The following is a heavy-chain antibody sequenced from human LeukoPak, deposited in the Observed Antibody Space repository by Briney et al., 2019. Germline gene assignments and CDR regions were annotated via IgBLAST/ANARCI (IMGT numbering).Heavy chain of an antibody. J-gene: IGHJ2*01. CDR3: ARGEGMSTVNWYFDL. CDR2: MFPGGST. V-gene: IGHV4-4*07. CDR1: GGSITSHY. D-gene: IGHD4-17*01. Sequence: ASETLSLTCTVSGGSITSHYWSWIRQPAGKGLEWIGRMFPGGSTKYNPSLQSRVTISADKSQNQFSLKLSSVTAADTAVYYCARGEGMSTVNWYFDLWGRGTLVTVSS.